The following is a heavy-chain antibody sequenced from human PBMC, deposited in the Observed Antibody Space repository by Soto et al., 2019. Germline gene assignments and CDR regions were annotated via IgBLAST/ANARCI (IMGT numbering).Heavy chain of an antibody. D-gene: IGHD4-17*01. CDR2: IYYSGST. V-gene: IGHV4-31*03. CDR3: ARGPSGDLLFDY. CDR1: GGSISSGGYY. Sequence: SETLSLTCTVSGGSISSGGYYWSWIRQHPGKGLEWIGYIYYSGSTYYNPSLKSRVTISVDTSKNQFSLKLSSVTAADTAVYYCARGPSGDLLFDYWGQGTLVTVSS. J-gene: IGHJ4*02.